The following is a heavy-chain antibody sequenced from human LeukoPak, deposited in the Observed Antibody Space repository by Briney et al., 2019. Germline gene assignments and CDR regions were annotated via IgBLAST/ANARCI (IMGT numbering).Heavy chain of an antibody. Sequence: GGSLRLSCVASGFTFSNYGMPWVRQAPGKGLEWVAGVSDDGSNKRYADSVMGRFTISRDNSKNTLSLQMNSLRGEDTAVYYCAKGMTTVTFFDSWGQGTLLTVSS. CDR2: VSDDGSNK. CDR3: AKGMTTVTFFDS. V-gene: IGHV3-30*18. J-gene: IGHJ4*02. CDR1: GFTFSNYG. D-gene: IGHD4-17*01.